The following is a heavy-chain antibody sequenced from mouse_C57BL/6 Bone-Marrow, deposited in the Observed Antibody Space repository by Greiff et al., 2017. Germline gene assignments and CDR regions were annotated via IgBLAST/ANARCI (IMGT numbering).Heavy chain of an antibody. CDR3: ARLAWVFHY. CDR1: GYTFTNYW. J-gene: IGHJ2*01. CDR2: IYPGGGYT. D-gene: IGHD4-1*01. V-gene: IGHV1-63*01. Sequence: QVQLKQPGAELVRPGTSVKMSCKASGYTFTNYWIGWAKQRPGHGLEWIGDIYPGGGYTNYNEKFKGKATLTADKSSSTAYMQFSSLTSEDSASYYCARLAWVFHYWGQGTTLPVSS.